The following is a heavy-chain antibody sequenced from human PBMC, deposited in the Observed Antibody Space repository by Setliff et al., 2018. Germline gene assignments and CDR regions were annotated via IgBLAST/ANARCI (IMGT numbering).Heavy chain of an antibody. J-gene: IGHJ6*02. D-gene: IGHD3-10*01. V-gene: IGHV3-21*01. CDR2: ISSSSSYI. CDR1: GFTFSSYS. Sequence: LRLSCAASGFTFSSYSMNWVRQAPGKGLEWVSSISSSSSYIYYADSVKGRFTISSNNAKNSLYLQMNSLRAEDPAVYYCAREELWFGELASYYYYGMDVWGQGTTVTVSS. CDR3: AREELWFGELASYYYYGMDV.